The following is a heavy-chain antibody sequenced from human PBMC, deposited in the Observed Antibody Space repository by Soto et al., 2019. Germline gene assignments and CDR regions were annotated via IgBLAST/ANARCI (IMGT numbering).Heavy chain of an antibody. J-gene: IGHJ4*02. CDR1: GGTFSSYT. D-gene: IGHD2-2*01. CDR3: ARDPGYCSSTSCPPIDS. CDR2: IIPILGIA. Sequence: QVQLVQSGAEVKKPGSSVKVSCKASGGTFSSYTISWVRQAPGQGLEWMGRIIPILGIANYAKKFQGRVTITADKSTSTAYMELSSLRSEDTAVYYCARDPGYCSSTSCPPIDSWGQGTLVTVS. V-gene: IGHV1-69*08.